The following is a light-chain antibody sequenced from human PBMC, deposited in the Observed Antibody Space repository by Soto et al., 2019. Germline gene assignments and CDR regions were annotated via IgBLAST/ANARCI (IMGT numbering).Light chain of an antibody. V-gene: IGKV1D-12*01. J-gene: IGKJ4*01. CDR2: DAS. CDR1: QDITYW. Sequence: DIQMTQSPSSVSASVGDRVTITCWASQDITYWLAWYQQTPGKVPKVLIYDASSLQGGVPSRFSGSGSGTDFTLTISSLQPEDSATYYCQQAHSFPLTFGGGTKVEIK. CDR3: QQAHSFPLT.